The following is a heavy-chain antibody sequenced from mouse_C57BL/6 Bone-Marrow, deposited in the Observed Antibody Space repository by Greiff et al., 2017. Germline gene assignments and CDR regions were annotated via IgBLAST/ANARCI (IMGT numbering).Heavy chain of an antibody. V-gene: IGHV2-6*03. D-gene: IGHD2-1*01. CDR3: ARERRGYGNYYAMDY. CDR1: GFSLTSYG. Sequence: VKLVESGPGLVVPSQSLSITCTVSGFSLTSYGVHWVRQPPGKGLEWLVVIWSDGSTTYNSALKSRLSISKDNSKSQVFLKMNSLQTDDTAMYYCARERRGYGNYYAMDYWGQGTSVTVSS. J-gene: IGHJ4*01. CDR2: IWSDGST.